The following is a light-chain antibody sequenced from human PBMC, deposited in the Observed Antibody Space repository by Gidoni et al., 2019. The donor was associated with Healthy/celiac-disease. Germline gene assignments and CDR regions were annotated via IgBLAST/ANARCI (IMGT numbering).Light chain of an antibody. CDR3: QQYGSSPLT. Sequence: IVLPQSPGTLSLSPEERATLSCRASQSVSSSSLAWYQQKPGQAPRLLIYGASSRATGIPDRFSGSGSGTDFTLTISRLEPEDFAVYYCQQYGSSPLTFGQGTKVEIK. J-gene: IGKJ1*01. V-gene: IGKV3-20*01. CDR2: GAS. CDR1: QSVSSSS.